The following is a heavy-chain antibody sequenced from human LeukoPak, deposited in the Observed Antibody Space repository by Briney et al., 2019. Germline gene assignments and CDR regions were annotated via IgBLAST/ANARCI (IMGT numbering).Heavy chain of an antibody. D-gene: IGHD1-26*01. V-gene: IGHV1-2*02. CDR2: INPKSGGT. J-gene: IGHJ3*02. CDR1: GYTFTGYY. CDR3: ASGGGATGSFDI. Sequence: ASVKVSCKASGYTFTGYYMHWVRQAPGQGLEWMGWINPKSGGTNYAQKFPGRVTMTRDTSISTAYMELSRLRSDDTAVYYCASGGGATGSFDIWGQGTMVTVSS.